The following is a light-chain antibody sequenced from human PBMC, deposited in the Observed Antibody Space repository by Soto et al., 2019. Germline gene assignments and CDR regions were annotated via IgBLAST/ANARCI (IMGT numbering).Light chain of an antibody. CDR2: TVS. CDR3: QQSSSTPPFT. CDR1: QNISIY. Sequence: DIQMTQSPSSLSASVGDRVTITCRASQNISIYLNWYQQKPGKAPKLLIYTVSNLQSGVPSRFSADGSGTDFTLTISSLQPEHFATYYCQQSSSTPPFTFGPGTKVDIK. J-gene: IGKJ3*01. V-gene: IGKV1-39*01.